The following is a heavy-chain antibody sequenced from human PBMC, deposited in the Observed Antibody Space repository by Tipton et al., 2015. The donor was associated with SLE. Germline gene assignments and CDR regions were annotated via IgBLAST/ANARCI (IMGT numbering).Heavy chain of an antibody. CDR1: GGSISSSSYY. D-gene: IGHD3-3*01. Sequence: TLSLTCTVSGGSISSSSYYWGWIRQPPGKGLEWIGSIYYSGSTDYNPSLKSRVTMSMDTSKNQFSLKLSSVTAADTAVYYCARAAMIWSGRRVDSWYFDLWGRGTLVTVSS. CDR3: ARAAMIWSGRRVDSWYFDL. J-gene: IGHJ2*01. CDR2: IYYSGST. V-gene: IGHV4-39*07.